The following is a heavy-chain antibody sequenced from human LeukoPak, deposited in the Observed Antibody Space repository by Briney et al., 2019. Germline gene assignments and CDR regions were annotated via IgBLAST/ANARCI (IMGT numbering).Heavy chain of an antibody. J-gene: IGHJ6*03. D-gene: IGHD6-13*01. CDR2: INPSGGST. CDR1: GYTFTSYY. CDR3: ARDGGDAYSSSWYWDYYYYYMDV. Sequence: ASVKVSCKASGYTFTSYYMHWVRQAPGQGLEWMGIINPSGGSTSYAQKFQGRVTMTRDMSTSTVYMELSSLRSEDTAVYYCARDGGDAYSSSWYWDYYYYYMDVWGKGTTVTVSS. V-gene: IGHV1-46*01.